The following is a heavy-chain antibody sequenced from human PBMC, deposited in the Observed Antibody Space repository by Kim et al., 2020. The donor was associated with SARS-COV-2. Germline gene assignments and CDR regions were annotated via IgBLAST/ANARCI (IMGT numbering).Heavy chain of an antibody. D-gene: IGHD3-22*01. CDR3: ARATYYYDSSGYCVDY. J-gene: IGHJ4*02. Sequence: KFQGRVTITPDESTSTAYMELSSLRAEDTAVYYCARATYYYDSSGYCVDYWGQGTLVTVSS. V-gene: IGHV1-69*01.